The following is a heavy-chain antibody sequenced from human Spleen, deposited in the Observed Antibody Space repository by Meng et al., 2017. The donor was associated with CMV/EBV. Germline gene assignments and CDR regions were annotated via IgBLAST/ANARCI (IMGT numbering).Heavy chain of an antibody. J-gene: IGHJ4*02. CDR2: IIPIFGTA. D-gene: IGHD1-26*01. CDR1: GGTCSSYA. Sequence: CKASGGTCSSYAISWVRQAPGQGLEWMGGIIPIFGTANYAQKFQGRVTITTDESTSTAYMELSSLRSEDTAVYYCTRGLGSGSYGNWGQGTLVTVSS. CDR3: TRGLGSGSYGN. V-gene: IGHV1-69*05.